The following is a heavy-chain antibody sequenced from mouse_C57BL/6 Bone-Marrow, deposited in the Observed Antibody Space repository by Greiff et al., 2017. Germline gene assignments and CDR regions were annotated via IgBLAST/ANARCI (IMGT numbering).Heavy chain of an antibody. CDR1: GYTFTDYY. D-gene: IGHD2-5*01. CDR2: ITPYNGGT. V-gene: IGHV1-19*01. CDR3: VPAYYSIYYFDY. J-gene: IGHJ2*01. Sequence: VQLQQSGPVLVKPGASVKMSCKASGYTFTDYYMNWVKQSHGKSLEWIGVITPYNGGTSYNQKFKGKATLTVDKSSSTAYMELNSLTSEDSAVYYGVPAYYSIYYFDYWGQGTTLTVSS.